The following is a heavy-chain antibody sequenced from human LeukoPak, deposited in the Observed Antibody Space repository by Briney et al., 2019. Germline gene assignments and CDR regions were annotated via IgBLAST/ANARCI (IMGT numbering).Heavy chain of an antibody. Sequence: GGSLRLSCAASGFTFNSHAMSWVRQAPGKGLEWVSATTGSGDSTYYADSVKGRFTISRDNSKNTLYLQMNSLRAEDTAVYYCGKNRYSGSLSPFDIWGQGTMFTVSS. CDR1: GFTFNSHA. CDR2: TTGSGDST. V-gene: IGHV3-23*01. CDR3: GKNRYSGSLSPFDI. J-gene: IGHJ3*02. D-gene: IGHD1-26*01.